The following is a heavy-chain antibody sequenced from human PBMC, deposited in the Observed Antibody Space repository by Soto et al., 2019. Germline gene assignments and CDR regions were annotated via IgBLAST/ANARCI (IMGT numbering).Heavy chain of an antibody. J-gene: IGHJ6*02. D-gene: IGHD3-16*01. CDR3: ARGDDFDYYYGVDV. CDR1: GGSFSHHA. Sequence: SVKVSCKASGGSFSHHAISWVRQAPGQGLEWMGGIIPMFGTANYAQRFQGRVTTTADKYTNTAYMELTSLTSEDTAVYYCARGDDFDYYYGVDVWGQGTTVTVSS. V-gene: IGHV1-69*06. CDR2: IIPMFGTA.